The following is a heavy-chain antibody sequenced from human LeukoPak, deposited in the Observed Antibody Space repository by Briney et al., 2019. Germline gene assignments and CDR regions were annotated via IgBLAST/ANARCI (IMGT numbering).Heavy chain of an antibody. CDR3: ARHDDFLSPYDY. J-gene: IGHJ4*02. D-gene: IGHD3-3*01. Sequence: SETLSLTCTVSGGSISSGDYYWSWIRQPPGKGLEWIGYIYYSGNTYYNPSLKSRVTISVDTSKNQFSLMLRSVAAADTAVYYCARHDDFLSPYDYWGQGVLVTVSS. CDR2: IYYSGNT. V-gene: IGHV4-30-4*01. CDR1: GGSISSGDYY.